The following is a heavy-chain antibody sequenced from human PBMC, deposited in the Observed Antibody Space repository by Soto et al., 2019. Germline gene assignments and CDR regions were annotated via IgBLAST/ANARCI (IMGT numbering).Heavy chain of an antibody. CDR2: ISYDGSNK. V-gene: IGHV3-30-3*01. D-gene: IGHD2-2*01. CDR3: ARDFRGRTPYQLLPTLDY. CDR1: GFTFSSYA. J-gene: IGHJ4*02. Sequence: QVQLVESGGGVVQPGRSLRLSCAASGFTFSSYAMHWVRQAPGKGLEWVADISYDGSNKYYADSVKGRFTISRDNSKNTLYLQMNSLRAEDTAVYYCARDFRGRTPYQLLPTLDYWGQGTLVTVSS.